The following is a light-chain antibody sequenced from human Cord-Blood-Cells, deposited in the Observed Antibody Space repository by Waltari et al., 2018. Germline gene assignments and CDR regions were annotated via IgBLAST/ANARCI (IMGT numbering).Light chain of an antibody. V-gene: IGLV2-23*01. Sequence: QSALTQPASVPGSPGQSINISCTGTSSDVGSSNLVSWYQQHPGKAPKLMIYEGSKRPSGVSNRFSGSKSGNTASLTISGLQAEDEADYYCCSYAGSSTYVFGTGTKVTVL. CDR3: CSYAGSSTYV. J-gene: IGLJ1*01. CDR2: EGS. CDR1: SSDVGSSNL.